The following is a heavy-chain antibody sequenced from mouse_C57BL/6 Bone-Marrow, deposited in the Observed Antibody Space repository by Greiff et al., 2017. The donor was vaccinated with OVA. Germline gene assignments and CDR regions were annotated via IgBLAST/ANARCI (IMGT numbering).Heavy chain of an antibody. D-gene: IGHD2-2*01. CDR3: ARRVMLTTIFDY. CDR2: FYPRSGNT. CDR1: GYTFTSYG. J-gene: IGHJ2*01. Sequence: QVQLQQSGAELARPGASVKLSCKATGYTFTSYGISWVKQRTGQGLEWIGEFYPRSGNTYYNEKFKGTATLTADKSSSTAYMELRSLTSEDSAVYFCARRVMLTTIFDYWGQGTTLTVSS. V-gene: IGHV1-81*01.